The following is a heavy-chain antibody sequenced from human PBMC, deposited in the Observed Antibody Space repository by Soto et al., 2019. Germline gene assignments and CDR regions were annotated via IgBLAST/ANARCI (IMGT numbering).Heavy chain of an antibody. Sequence: VQLLESGGGLVQPGGSLRLSCAASGFTFSNYAMSWVRQAPGKGLEWVSTISGSGGNTYYPDSVKGRFTSSRDNSKNTVYLQMNSLRAEDTAVYYCAKERLGRGADYWGQGALVTVTS. CDR1: GFTFSNYA. J-gene: IGHJ4*02. CDR2: ISGSGGNT. CDR3: AKERLGRGADY. V-gene: IGHV3-23*01.